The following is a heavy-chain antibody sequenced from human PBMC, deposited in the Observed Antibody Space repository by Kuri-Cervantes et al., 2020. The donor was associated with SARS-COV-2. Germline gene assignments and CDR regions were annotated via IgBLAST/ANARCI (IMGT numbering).Heavy chain of an antibody. CDR3: ARDLSSGLWAFDH. CDR2: ISSSSSTI. V-gene: IGHV3-48*01. CDR1: GFTFSSYS. J-gene: IGHJ4*02. D-gene: IGHD5-18*01. Sequence: GESLKISCAASGFTFSSYSMNWVRQAPGKGLEWVSYISSSSSTIYYADSVKGRFTISRDNAKNSLYLQMNSLRAEDTAVYYCARDLSSGLWAFDHWGQGTLVTVSS.